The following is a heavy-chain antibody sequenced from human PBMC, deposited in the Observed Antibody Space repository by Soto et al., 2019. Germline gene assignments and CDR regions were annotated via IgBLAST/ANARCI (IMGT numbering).Heavy chain of an antibody. J-gene: IGHJ6*02. CDR2: ISYDGSNK. V-gene: IGHV3-30*18. CDR1: GFIFSSYG. CDR3: AKALFGIPVAGDYYYYGMDV. Sequence: GGSLRLSCAASGFIFSSYGIYWVRQAPGKGLEWVAVISYDGSNKYYADSVKGRFTISRDNSKNTLYLQMNSLRAEDTAVYYCAKALFGIPVAGDYYYYGMDVWGQGTTVTVSS. D-gene: IGHD6-19*01.